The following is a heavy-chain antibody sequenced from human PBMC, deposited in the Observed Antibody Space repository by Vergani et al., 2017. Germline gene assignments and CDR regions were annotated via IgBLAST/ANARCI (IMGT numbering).Heavy chain of an antibody. J-gene: IGHJ4*02. CDR2: IIPIMGTA. CDR1: GGTFSSYT. V-gene: IGHV1-69*01. D-gene: IGHD2-2*01. CDR3: ARLRPADY. Sequence: QVQLVQSGAEVKKPGSSVKVSCKASGGTFSSYTISWVRQAPGQGLEWMGGIIPIMGTAKYAQKFQGRVSISADESTSTAYMELNSLRSEDTAVYYCARLRPADYWGQGSLVTVSS.